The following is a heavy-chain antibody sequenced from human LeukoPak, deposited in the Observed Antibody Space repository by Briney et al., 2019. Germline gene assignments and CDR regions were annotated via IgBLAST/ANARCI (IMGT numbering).Heavy chain of an antibody. Sequence: GGSLRLSCAASGFTFSSYAMSWVRQAPGKGLEWVSAISGSGGSTYYADSVKGRFPISRDNSKNTLYLQMNSLRAEDTAVYYCAKDRSITMIVVVITKHAFDIWGQGTMVTVSS. J-gene: IGHJ3*02. D-gene: IGHD3-22*01. CDR1: GFTFSSYA. CDR2: ISGSGGST. CDR3: AKDRSITMIVVVITKHAFDI. V-gene: IGHV3-23*01.